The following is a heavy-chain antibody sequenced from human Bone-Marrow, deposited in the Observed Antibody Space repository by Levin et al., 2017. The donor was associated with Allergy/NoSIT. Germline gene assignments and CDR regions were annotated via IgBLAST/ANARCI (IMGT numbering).Heavy chain of an antibody. V-gene: IGHV4-39*07. CDR2: IYYSGST. D-gene: IGHD3-3*01. CDR1: GGSISSSSYY. J-gene: IGHJ4*02. Sequence: SETLSLTCTVSGGSISSSSYYWGWIRQPPGKGLEWIGSIYYSGSTYYNPSLKSRVTISVDTSKNQFSLKLSSVTAADTAVYYCAMYYDFWSGYYRWPETDYWGQGTLVTVSS. CDR3: AMYYDFWSGYYRWPETDY.